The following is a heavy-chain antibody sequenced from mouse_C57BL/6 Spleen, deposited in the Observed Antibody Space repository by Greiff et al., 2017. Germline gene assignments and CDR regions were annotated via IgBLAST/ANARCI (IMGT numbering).Heavy chain of an antibody. V-gene: IGHV1-7*01. CDR1: GYTFTSYW. CDR3: SRSPSYWDGGY. Sequence: QVQLQQSGAELAKPGASVKLSCTASGYTFTSYWMHWVKQRPGQGLEWIGYINPSSGYTKYTQKFKDKATLTADKSSSTAYMQLSRLTYVASAVYYCSRSPSYWDGGYWGQGTTLTVSS. J-gene: IGHJ2*01. D-gene: IGHD4-1*01. CDR2: INPSSGYT.